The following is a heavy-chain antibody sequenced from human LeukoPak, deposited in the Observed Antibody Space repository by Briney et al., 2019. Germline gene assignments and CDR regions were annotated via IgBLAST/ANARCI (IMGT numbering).Heavy chain of an antibody. CDR1: GGSFIGYY. Sequence: PSETLSLTCAVYGGSFIGYYWSWIRQPPGKGLEWIGETNHSGSTNYNPSLKSRVTISVDTSKNQFSLKLSSVTAADTAVYYCARGGYIVVVPAAITLYNWFDPWGQGTLVTVSS. CDR3: ARGGYIVVVPAAITLYNWFDP. J-gene: IGHJ5*02. D-gene: IGHD2-2*02. CDR2: TNHSGST. V-gene: IGHV4-34*01.